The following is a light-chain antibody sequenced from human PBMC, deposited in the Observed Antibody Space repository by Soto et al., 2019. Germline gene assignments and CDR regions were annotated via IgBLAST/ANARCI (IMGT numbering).Light chain of an antibody. CDR2: DVS. CDR1: SSDVGGYNY. V-gene: IGLV2-14*01. CDR3: SSYTSSSTPYV. J-gene: IGLJ1*01. Sequence: QSALTQPASVSGSPGQSITISCTGTSSDVGGYNYVSWYQQHPGKAPKLMIYDVSNRPSGVSNRFSGSKSGNTAALTISGLHAEDEADYSCSSYTSSSTPYVFGTGTKLTVL.